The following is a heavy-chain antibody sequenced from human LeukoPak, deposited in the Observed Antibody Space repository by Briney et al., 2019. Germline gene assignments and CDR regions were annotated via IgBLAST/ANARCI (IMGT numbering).Heavy chain of an antibody. D-gene: IGHD2-8*01. Sequence: ASVKVSCKASGDTFSGYYVHWVRQAPGQGLEWMGWMNPKSGGTNYAQKFQGRATMTREMSISTAYMELSRLRSDDTAVYYCAEMADGAFGVWGQGTMVTVSS. CDR1: GDTFSGYY. V-gene: IGHV1-2*02. J-gene: IGHJ3*01. CDR3: AEMADGAFGV. CDR2: MNPKSGGT.